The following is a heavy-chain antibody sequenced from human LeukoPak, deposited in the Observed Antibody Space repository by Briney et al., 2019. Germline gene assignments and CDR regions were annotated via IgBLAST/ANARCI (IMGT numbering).Heavy chain of an antibody. V-gene: IGHV3-21*01. CDR1: GFTFSSYS. D-gene: IGHD6-13*01. CDR2: ISSSSSYI. Sequence: KTGGSLRLSCAACGFTFSSYSMNWVRQAPGKGLEWVSSISSSSSYIYYADSVKGRFTISRDNAKNSLYLQMNSLRAEDTAVYYCALGVSSSWYYFDYWGQGILVTVSS. J-gene: IGHJ4*02. CDR3: ALGVSSSWYYFDY.